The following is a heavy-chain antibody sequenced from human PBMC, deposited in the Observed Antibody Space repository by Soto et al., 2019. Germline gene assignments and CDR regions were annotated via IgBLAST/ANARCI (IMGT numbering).Heavy chain of an antibody. CDR3: ARERPDGARLDP. V-gene: IGHV4-30-4*01. J-gene: IGHJ5*02. Sequence: QVQLQESGPGLVKPSQTLSLTCTVSGGSISSGDYYWSWIRQPPGKGLEWIGYIYHSGSTYYNPSLKSRGTISVDTSKNQCSLKLSSVTAADTAVYYCARERPDGARLDPWGQGTLVTVSS. D-gene: IGHD6-6*01. CDR1: GGSISSGDYY. CDR2: IYHSGST.